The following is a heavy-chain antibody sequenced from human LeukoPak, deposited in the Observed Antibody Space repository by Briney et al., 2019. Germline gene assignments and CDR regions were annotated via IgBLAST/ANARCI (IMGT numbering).Heavy chain of an antibody. CDR3: TRANGYGLIDY. V-gene: IGHV4-34*01. J-gene: IGHJ4*02. CDR2: IYHSGST. Sequence: GSLRLSCAASGFTFSDYYMSWIRQAPGKGLEWIGEIYHSGSTNYNPSLKSRVTISVDKSKNQFSLKLSSVTAADTAMYYCTRANGYGLIDYWGQGTLVTVSS. D-gene: IGHD3-10*01. CDR1: GFTFSDYY.